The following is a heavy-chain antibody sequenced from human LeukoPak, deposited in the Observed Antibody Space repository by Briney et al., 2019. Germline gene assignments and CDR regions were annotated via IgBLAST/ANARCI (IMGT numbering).Heavy chain of an antibody. D-gene: IGHD3-16*01. V-gene: IGHV1-69*13. J-gene: IGHJ4*02. Sequence: ASVKVSCKASGGTFSSYAIIWVRQAPGQRLEWMGGIIPIFGTANYAQKFQGRVTITADESTSTAYMELSSLRSEDTAVYYCARANVYDYVWGSYLYFDYWGQGPLVTVSS. CDR1: GGTFSSYA. CDR2: IIPIFGTA. CDR3: ARANVYDYVWGSYLYFDY.